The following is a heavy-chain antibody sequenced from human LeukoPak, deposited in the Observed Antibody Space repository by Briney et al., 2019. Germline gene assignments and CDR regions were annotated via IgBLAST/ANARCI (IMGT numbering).Heavy chain of an antibody. Sequence: PGRSLRLACAASGFTFSSYGMHWVRQAPGKGLEWVAVISYDGSNKYYADSVKGRFTISRDNSKNTLYLQMNSLRAEDTAVYYCARDPPPTVGRDYFDYWGQGTLVTVSS. CDR1: GFTFSSYG. J-gene: IGHJ4*02. CDR2: ISYDGSNK. CDR3: ARDPPPTVGRDYFDY. D-gene: IGHD1-26*01. V-gene: IGHV3-30*03.